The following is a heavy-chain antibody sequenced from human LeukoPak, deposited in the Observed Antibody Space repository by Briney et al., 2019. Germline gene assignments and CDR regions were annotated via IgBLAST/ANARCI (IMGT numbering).Heavy chain of an antibody. CDR3: ARDSSVVGATSRYFDY. CDR2: IIPIFGTA. J-gene: IGHJ4*02. D-gene: IGHD1-26*01. Sequence: GSSVKVSCKASGGTFSSYAISWVRQAPGQGLEWMGGIIPIFGTANYAQKFQGRVTITTDESTSTAYMELSSLRSEDTAVYYRARDSSVVGATSRYFDYWGQGTLVTVSS. CDR1: GGTFSSYA. V-gene: IGHV1-69*05.